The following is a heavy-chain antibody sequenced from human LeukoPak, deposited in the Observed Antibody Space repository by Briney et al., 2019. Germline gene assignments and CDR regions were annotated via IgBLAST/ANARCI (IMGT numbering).Heavy chain of an antibody. CDR3: ARDHEGSDY. CDR2: IWYDGSNK. D-gene: IGHD1-26*01. J-gene: IGHJ4*02. CDR1: GFTFSSYG. V-gene: IGHV3-33*01. Sequence: GGSLRLSCAASGFTFSSYGMHWVRQAPGKGLEWVAVIWYDGSNKYYADSVKGRFTISRDNSKNTLYPQMNSLRAEDTAVCYCARDHEGSDYWGQGTLVTVSS.